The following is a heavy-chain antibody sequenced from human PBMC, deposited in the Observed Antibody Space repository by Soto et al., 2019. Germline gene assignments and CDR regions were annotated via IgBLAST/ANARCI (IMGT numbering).Heavy chain of an antibody. CDR2: IKQDGSEK. Sequence: GGSLRLSCAATGFTFGGYWMSWVRQAPGKGLEWVANIKQDGSEKYYVDSAKGRFTISRDNAKDSLHLQMKSLRAEDTAVYYCARGFNSALDVWGQGKMVTVSS. CDR3: ARGFNSALDV. J-gene: IGHJ3*01. D-gene: IGHD6-13*01. CDR1: GFTFGGYW. V-gene: IGHV3-7*01.